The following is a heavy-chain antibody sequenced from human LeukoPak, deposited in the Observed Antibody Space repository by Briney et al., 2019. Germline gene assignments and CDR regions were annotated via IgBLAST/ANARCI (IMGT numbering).Heavy chain of an antibody. J-gene: IGHJ4*02. V-gene: IGHV1-8*03. CDR3: ARGRGYSYGNFDY. CDR2: MNPNSGNT. D-gene: IGHD5-18*01. Sequence: ASVKVSCKASGYTFTSYDINWVRQATGQGLEWMGWMNPNSGNTGYAQKFQGRVTITRNTSISTAYMELCSLRSEDTAVYYCARGRGYSYGNFDYWGQGTLVTVSS. CDR1: GYTFTSYD.